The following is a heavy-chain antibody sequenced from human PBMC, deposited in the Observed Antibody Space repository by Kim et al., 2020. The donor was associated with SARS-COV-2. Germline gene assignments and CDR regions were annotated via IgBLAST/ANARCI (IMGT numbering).Heavy chain of an antibody. Sequence: YADSVKGRFTIARDKSKNTLYLQMNSLRAEDTAVYYCAKDRGYSSSNGDYWGQGTLVTVSS. J-gene: IGHJ4*02. V-gene: IGHV3-33*03. CDR3: AKDRGYSSSNGDY. D-gene: IGHD6-13*01.